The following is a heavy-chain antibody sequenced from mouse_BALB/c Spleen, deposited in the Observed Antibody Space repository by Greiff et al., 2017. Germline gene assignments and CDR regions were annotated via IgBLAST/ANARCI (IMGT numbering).Heavy chain of an antibody. Sequence: QVQLQQPGAELVKPGASVKLSCKASGYTFTSYWMHWVKQRPGQGLEWIGEINPSNGRTNYNEKFKSKATLTVDKSSSTAYMQLSSLTSEDSAVYYCARGGGKWYFDVWGAGTTVTVSS. CDR1: GYTFTSYW. V-gene: IGHV1S81*02. D-gene: IGHD1-1*02. CDR3: ARGGGKWYFDV. J-gene: IGHJ1*01. CDR2: INPSNGRT.